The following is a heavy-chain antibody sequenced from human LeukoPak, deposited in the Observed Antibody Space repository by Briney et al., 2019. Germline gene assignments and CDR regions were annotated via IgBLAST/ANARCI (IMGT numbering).Heavy chain of an antibody. V-gene: IGHV3-74*01. CDR2: INSDGSST. CDR1: GFTFSSYW. D-gene: IGHD7-27*01. J-gene: IGHJ4*02. Sequence: GGSLRLSCAASGFTFSSYWMHWVRQAPGKGLLWVSRINSDGSSTSYADSVKGRFTISRDNAKNTLYLQMNSLRAEDTAVYYCASQQLGIDYFDYWGRGALVTVCS. CDR3: ASQQLGIDYFDY.